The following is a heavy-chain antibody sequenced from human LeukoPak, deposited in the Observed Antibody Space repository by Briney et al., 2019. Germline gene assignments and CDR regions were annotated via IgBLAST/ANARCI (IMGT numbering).Heavy chain of an antibody. CDR1: GYTFTIYY. CDR3: ARYGDLYFDY. Sequence: GASVTVSFTASGYTFTIYYMHWVRQAPGQGLEWMGIINPSGGSTSYARKFQGRVTMTRDTSTSTVYMELSSLRSEDAAVYYCARYGDLYFDYWGQGTLVTVSS. D-gene: IGHD4-17*01. V-gene: IGHV1-46*01. J-gene: IGHJ4*02. CDR2: INPSGGST.